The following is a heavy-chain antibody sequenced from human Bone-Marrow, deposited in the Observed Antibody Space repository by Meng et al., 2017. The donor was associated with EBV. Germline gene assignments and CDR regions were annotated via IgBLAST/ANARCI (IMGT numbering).Heavy chain of an antibody. Sequence: VQLVGSGGGLVKPGGSLRLSCVASGFTLNDYYMGWIRQAPGKGLEWVAHISSTSRTVDYADSVKGRFIISRDNARNSVYLQMNSLRDEDTAVYYCARDSTLDHFDLWGQGTLVTVSS. CDR3: ARDSTLDHFDL. V-gene: IGHV3-11*01. J-gene: IGHJ4*02. CDR1: GFTLNDYY. CDR2: ISSTSRTV. D-gene: IGHD1-1*01.